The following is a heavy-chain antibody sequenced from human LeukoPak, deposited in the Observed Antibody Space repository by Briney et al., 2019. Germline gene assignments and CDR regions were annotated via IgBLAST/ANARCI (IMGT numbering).Heavy chain of an antibody. V-gene: IGHV3-30*02. Sequence: GGSLRLSCAASGFTFTSYGMHWVRQAPGKGLEWVAFIEYDATNKYYADSVKGRFTISRDNSKNSLYLQMNSLRAEDTAVYYCAREGCSGGSCYHADYWGQGTLVTVSS. CDR2: IEYDATNK. J-gene: IGHJ4*02. D-gene: IGHD2-15*01. CDR3: AREGCSGGSCYHADY. CDR1: GFTFTSYG.